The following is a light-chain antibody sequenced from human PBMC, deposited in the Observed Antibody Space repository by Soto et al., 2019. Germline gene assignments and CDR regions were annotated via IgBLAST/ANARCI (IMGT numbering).Light chain of an antibody. Sequence: QSVMSQPRSVSGSPGQVVTISCTGTGNDVGAYNYVSWYQQHPGRPPKLMIYDVARWPSGVPDRFSGSKSGNTASLTISGLQAEDQADHFCCSYAGGYTYLFGTGTKVTXL. V-gene: IGLV2-11*01. J-gene: IGLJ1*01. CDR1: GNDVGAYNY. CDR2: DVA. CDR3: CSYAGGYTYL.